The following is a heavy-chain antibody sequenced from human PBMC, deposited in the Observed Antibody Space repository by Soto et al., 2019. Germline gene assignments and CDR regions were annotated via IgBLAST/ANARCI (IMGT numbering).Heavy chain of an antibody. J-gene: IGHJ6*02. D-gene: IGHD2-8*01. CDR2: ISYDGSNK. V-gene: IGHV3-30-3*01. CDR1: GFTFSSYA. Sequence: QVQLVESGGGVVQPGRSLRLSCAASGFTFSSYAMHWVRQAPGKGLEWVAVISYDGSNKYYADSVKGRFTISRDNSKNTLYLQMYSLRAEDTAVYYCARDLYSDDYYGMDVWGQGTTVTVSS. CDR3: ARDLYSDDYYGMDV.